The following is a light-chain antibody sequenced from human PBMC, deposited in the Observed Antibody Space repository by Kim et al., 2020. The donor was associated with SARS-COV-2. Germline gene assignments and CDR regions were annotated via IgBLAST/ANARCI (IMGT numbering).Light chain of an antibody. Sequence: AYVGERVTITCRASQDIASYVAWYQQTPGTVPRLLISAASTLQSGVPSRFSGSGSGTEFTLTINGLQPEDFATYYCEKYKNAPRTFGQGTKVDIK. J-gene: IGKJ1*01. V-gene: IGKV1-27*01. CDR2: AAS. CDR3: EKYKNAPRT. CDR1: QDIASY.